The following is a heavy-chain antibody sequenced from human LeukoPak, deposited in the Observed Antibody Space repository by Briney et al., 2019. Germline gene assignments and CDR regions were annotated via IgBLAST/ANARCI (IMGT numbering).Heavy chain of an antibody. D-gene: IGHD6-19*01. CDR3: ARVGYSSGWYWYYYYYMDV. V-gene: IGHV3-7*01. Sequence: PGGSLRLSCAASGFTFSSYWMSWVRQAPGKGLEWVANIKRDGSEKYYVDSVKGRFTISRDNAKNSLYLQMNSLRAEDTAVYYCARVGYSSGWYWYYYYYMDVWGKGTTVTVSS. CDR1: GFTFSSYW. CDR2: IKRDGSEK. J-gene: IGHJ6*03.